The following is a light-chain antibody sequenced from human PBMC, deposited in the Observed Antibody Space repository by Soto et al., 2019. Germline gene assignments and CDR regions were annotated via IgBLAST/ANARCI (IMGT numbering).Light chain of an antibody. Sequence: DIQMTQSPSSLSASVGDKVTITCRAGQSIGIYLNWYQEKPGRVPKLLIHTTSSLLSGVPSRFSRSGSGTDFTLTISSLQPEDFATYYCQQYYNTPTFGQGTRLEIK. J-gene: IGKJ5*01. CDR3: QQYYNTPT. CDR2: TTS. V-gene: IGKV1-39*01. CDR1: QSIGIY.